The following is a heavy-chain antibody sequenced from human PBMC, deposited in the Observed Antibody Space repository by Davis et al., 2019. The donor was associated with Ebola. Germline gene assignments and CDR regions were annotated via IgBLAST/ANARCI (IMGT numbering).Heavy chain of an antibody. CDR1: GFTFSSYA. D-gene: IGHD3-10*01. CDR2: ISSNGGST. J-gene: IGHJ5*02. V-gene: IGHV3-64D*08. CDR3: VKDCGRFGELLYDWFDP. Sequence: PGGSLRLSCSASGFTFSSYAMHWVRQAPGKGLEYVSAISSNGGSTYYADSVKGRFTISRDNSKNTLYLQMSSLRAEDTAVYYCVKDCGRFGELLYDWFDPWGQGTLVTVSS.